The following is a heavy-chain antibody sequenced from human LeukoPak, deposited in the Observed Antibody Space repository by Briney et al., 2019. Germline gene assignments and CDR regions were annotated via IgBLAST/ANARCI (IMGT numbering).Heavy chain of an antibody. V-gene: IGHV3-7*01. J-gene: IGHJ5*02. D-gene: IGHD6-13*01. CDR2: IKQDGSEK. Sequence: GGSLRLSWAASGFTFSSYWMSWVRQAPGKGLEWVANIKQDGSEKYYADSVKGRFTISRDNAKNSLYLQMNSLRAENTAVYYCARARAAAGTLWFDPWGQGTLVTVSS. CDR1: GFTFSSYW. CDR3: ARARAAAGTLWFDP.